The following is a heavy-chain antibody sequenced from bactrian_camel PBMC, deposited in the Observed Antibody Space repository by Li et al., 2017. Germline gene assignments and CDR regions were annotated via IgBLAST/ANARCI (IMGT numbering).Heavy chain of an antibody. V-gene: IGHV3S26*01. CDR3: TTGTTAYGGSWFTSGY. J-gene: IGHJ6*01. D-gene: IGHD6*01. CDR2: IDSRGRP. CDR1: GYTYSRAC. Sequence: HVQLVESGGGLVQPGGSLTLSCAVSGYTYSRACMGWIRQAPEKGPEGVAAIDSRGRPSYADSVKGRFTISRDNAKNTLYLNLNSLKTEDTALYYCTTGTTAYGGSWFTSGYWGQGTQVTVS.